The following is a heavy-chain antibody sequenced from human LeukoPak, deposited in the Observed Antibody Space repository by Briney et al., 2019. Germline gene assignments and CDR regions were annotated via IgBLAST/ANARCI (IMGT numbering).Heavy chain of an antibody. D-gene: IGHD6-6*01. J-gene: IGHJ4*02. CDR3: ARGLSIAANLDY. V-gene: IGHV3-30*03. Sequence: PGGSLRLSCAASGFTFSNAWMSWVRQAPGKGLEWVAIISYDGSKKYYADSVKGRFTISRDNSKNTLYLQMNSLRAEDTAVYYCARGLSIAANLDYWGQGTLVTVSS. CDR1: GFTFSNAW. CDR2: ISYDGSKK.